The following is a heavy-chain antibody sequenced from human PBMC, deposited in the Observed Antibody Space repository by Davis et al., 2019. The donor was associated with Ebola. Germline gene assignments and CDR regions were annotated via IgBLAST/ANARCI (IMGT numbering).Heavy chain of an antibody. V-gene: IGHV3-21*04. D-gene: IGHD5-18*01. J-gene: IGHJ6*02. CDR1: GFTVSSNY. CDR3: ARDLRYSYGYGMDV. CDR2: ISSSSSHI. Sequence: PGGSLRLSCAASGFTVSSNYMSWVRQAPGKGLEWVSFISSSSSHIYYADSVKGRFTISRDNAKNSLYLQMNSLRAEDTAVYYCARDLRYSYGYGMDVWGQGTTVTVSS.